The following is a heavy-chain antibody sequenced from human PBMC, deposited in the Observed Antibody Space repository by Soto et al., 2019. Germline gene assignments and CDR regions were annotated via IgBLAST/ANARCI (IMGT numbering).Heavy chain of an antibody. Sequence: GASVKVSCKASGYTFTSYYMHWVRQAPGQGLEWMGIINPVGGSANYAQRFQGRVTMTRDTSTSTVYMEPSSLRSEDTAFYYCARAKNYFDSSGDSWGQGTLVTVSS. CDR3: ARAKNYFDSSGDS. J-gene: IGHJ4*02. CDR1: GYTFTSYY. CDR2: INPVGGSA. V-gene: IGHV1-46*01. D-gene: IGHD3-22*01.